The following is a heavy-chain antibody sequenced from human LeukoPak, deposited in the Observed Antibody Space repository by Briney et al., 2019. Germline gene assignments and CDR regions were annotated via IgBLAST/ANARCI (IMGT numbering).Heavy chain of an antibody. J-gene: IGHJ4*02. CDR3: AKVYSPDWDSSGWYDFDY. CDR2: ISYDGSNK. V-gene: IGHV3-30*18. Sequence: GGSLRLSCAASGFTFSSYGMHWVRQAPGKGLEWVAVISYDGSNKYYADSVKGRFTISRDNSKNTLYLQMNSLRAEDTAVYYCAKVYSPDWDSSGWYDFDYWGQGTLVTVSS. CDR1: GFTFSSYG. D-gene: IGHD6-19*01.